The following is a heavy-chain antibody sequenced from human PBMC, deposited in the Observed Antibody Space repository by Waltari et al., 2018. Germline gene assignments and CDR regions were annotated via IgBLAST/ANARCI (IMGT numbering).Heavy chain of an antibody. J-gene: IGHJ5*02. CDR2: INPNRGGT. D-gene: IGHD3-3*01. CDR1: GYTFTGHY. CDR3: ARGWYFDFWSNYFENNWFDP. V-gene: IGHV1-2*07. Sequence: QVQLVQSGAEVKKPGASVKVSCKASGYTFTGHYMHWVRQAPGQGLEWMGWINPNRGGTNDAYNFQGRVTMTGDTSTSTVYMDLSGLRSDDTAVYYCARGWYFDFWSNYFENNWFDPWGQGTLVTVSS.